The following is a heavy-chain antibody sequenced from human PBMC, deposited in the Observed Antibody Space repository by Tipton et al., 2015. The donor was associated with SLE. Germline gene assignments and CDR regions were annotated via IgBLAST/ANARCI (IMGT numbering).Heavy chain of an antibody. CDR2: IYHSGST. J-gene: IGHJ5*02. CDR1: GYSISSGYY. Sequence: TLSLTCTVSGYSISSGYYWGWIRQPPGKGLEWIGIIYHSGSTYYNPSLKSRVTISVDTSKNQFSLKLSSVTAADTAVYYCARVEAGNWFDPWGQGTLVTVSS. V-gene: IGHV4-38-2*02. CDR3: ARVEAGNWFDP. D-gene: IGHD6-13*01.